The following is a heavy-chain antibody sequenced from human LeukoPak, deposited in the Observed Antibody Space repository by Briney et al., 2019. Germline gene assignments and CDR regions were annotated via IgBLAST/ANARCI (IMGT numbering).Heavy chain of an antibody. Sequence: GGSLRLSCAASGFTFSNYAMSWVRQAPGKGLEWFSAITDDGGDTSYADSVKGRFTISRDNSKNALHLQMNSLRAEDTTVYYCAKGSSSSRPYYFDYWGQGTLVTVSS. CDR1: GFTFSNYA. J-gene: IGHJ4*02. CDR3: AKGSSSSRPYYFDY. CDR2: ITDDGGDT. V-gene: IGHV3-23*01. D-gene: IGHD2-2*01.